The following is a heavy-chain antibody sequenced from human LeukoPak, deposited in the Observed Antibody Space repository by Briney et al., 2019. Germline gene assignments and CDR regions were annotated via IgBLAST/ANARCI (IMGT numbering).Heavy chain of an antibody. V-gene: IGHV3-7*01. CDR2: IKQDGSEK. Sequence: PGGSLRLSCAASGFTFSSYWMSWVRQAPGKGLEWVANIKQDGSEKYYVDSVKGRSTISRDNARNSLYLQMNSLRAEDTAVYYCAKAGRYGSGSFYFWGQGTLVTVSS. D-gene: IGHD3-10*01. CDR1: GFTFSSYW. CDR3: AKAGRYGSGSFYF. J-gene: IGHJ4*02.